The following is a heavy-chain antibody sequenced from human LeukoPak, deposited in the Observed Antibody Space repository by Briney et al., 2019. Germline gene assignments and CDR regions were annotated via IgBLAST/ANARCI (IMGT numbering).Heavy chain of an antibody. CDR2: IYYSGST. V-gene: IGHV4-30-4*08. Sequence: SQTLSLTCTVSGGSISSGDYYWGWIRQPPGKGLEWIGYIYYSGSTYYNPSLKSRVTISVDTSKNQFSLKLSSVTAADTAVYYCARVRFQGYYYYYYMDVWGKGTTVTVSS. J-gene: IGHJ6*03. CDR1: GGSISSGDYY. CDR3: ARVRFQGYYYYYYMDV. D-gene: IGHD3-3*01.